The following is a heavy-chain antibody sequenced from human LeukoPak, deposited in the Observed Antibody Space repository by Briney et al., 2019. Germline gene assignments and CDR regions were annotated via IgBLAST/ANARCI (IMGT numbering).Heavy chain of an antibody. D-gene: IGHD3-10*01. CDR2: INPNSGGT. CDR3: ARGGSGSYFSWLDP. J-gene: IGHJ5*02. V-gene: IGHV1-2*02. CDR1: GYTFTGYY. Sequence: ASVKVSCKASGYTFTGYYIHWVRQAPGQGLECEGWINPNSGGTNYAQKFQGRVTMTRDTSISTAYMELSRLRSDDTAVYYCARGGSGSYFSWLDPWGQGTLVTVSS.